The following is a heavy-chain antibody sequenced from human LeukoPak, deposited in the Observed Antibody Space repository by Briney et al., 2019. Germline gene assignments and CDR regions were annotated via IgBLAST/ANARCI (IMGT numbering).Heavy chain of an antibody. CDR1: GFTVSGNY. Sequence: GGSLRLSCAASGFTVSGNYMSWVRQAPGKGLEWVSVIYSGGSTYYADSVKGRFTISRDNSKNTLYLQMNSLRAEDTAVYYCSSSWYSAGSDYWGQGTLVTVSS. J-gene: IGHJ4*02. CDR2: IYSGGST. V-gene: IGHV3-53*01. D-gene: IGHD6-13*01. CDR3: SSSWYSAGSDY.